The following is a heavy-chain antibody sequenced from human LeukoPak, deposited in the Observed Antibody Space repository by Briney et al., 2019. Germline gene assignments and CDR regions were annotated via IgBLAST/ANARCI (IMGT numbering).Heavy chain of an antibody. CDR1: LGSHW. Sequence: GGSLRLSCVGALGSHWMGWVRQAPGKGLEWLANIKEDGSQKYYMDSVKGRFTISRDNAESSLFLQMNNLRVEDTAVYYCTRDQTWGQGTLVTVSS. CDR2: IKEDGSQK. CDR3: TRDQT. V-gene: IGHV3-7*01. J-gene: IGHJ4*02.